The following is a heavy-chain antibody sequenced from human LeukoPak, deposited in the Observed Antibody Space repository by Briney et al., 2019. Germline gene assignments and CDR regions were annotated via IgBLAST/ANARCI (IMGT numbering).Heavy chain of an antibody. J-gene: IGHJ4*02. CDR1: GYTLTSYY. V-gene: IGHV1-46*01. Sequence: GASVKVSCKASGYTLTSYYMHWVRQAPGQGLEWMGIINPSGGSTSYAQRFQGRVTMTRDTSTSTVYMELSSLRSEDTAVYYCAREFVDTAMDYYFDYWGQGTLVTVSS. D-gene: IGHD5-18*01. CDR2: INPSGGST. CDR3: AREFVDTAMDYYFDY.